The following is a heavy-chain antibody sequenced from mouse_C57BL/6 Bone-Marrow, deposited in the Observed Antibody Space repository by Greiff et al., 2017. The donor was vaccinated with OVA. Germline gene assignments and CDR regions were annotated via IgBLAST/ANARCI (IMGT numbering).Heavy chain of an antibody. CDR1: GYTFTSYW. D-gene: IGHD4-1*01. Sequence: QVQLQQPGAELVKPGASVKLSCKASGYTFTSYWMHWVKQRPGQGLEWIGMIHPNSGSTNYNEKFKSKATLTVDKSSSTAYMQLSSLTSEDSAVYYCSRWEPSLVDYWGQGTTLTVSS. V-gene: IGHV1-64*01. J-gene: IGHJ2*01. CDR3: SRWEPSLVDY. CDR2: IHPNSGST.